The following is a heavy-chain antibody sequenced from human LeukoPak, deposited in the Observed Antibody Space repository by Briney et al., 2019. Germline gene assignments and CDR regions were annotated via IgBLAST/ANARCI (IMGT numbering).Heavy chain of an antibody. CDR2: IYSGGST. D-gene: IGHD1-26*01. Sequence: GGSLRLSCAASGFTVSDNYMTWVRQAPGKGLEWVSVIYSGGSTYYADSVKGRFTISRDNSKNTLYLQMNSLRAEDTAVYYCARNGMSRGSPLTYWGQGTLVTVSS. J-gene: IGHJ4*02. CDR3: ARNGMSRGSPLTY. V-gene: IGHV3-53*01. CDR1: GFTVSDNY.